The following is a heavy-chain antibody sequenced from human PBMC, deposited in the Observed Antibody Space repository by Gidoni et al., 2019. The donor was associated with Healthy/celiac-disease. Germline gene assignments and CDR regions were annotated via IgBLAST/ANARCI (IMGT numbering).Heavy chain of an antibody. Sequence: QVQLVQSGAEVQKPGASVKVSCKVSGYTLTELSMHWVRQAPGKGLEWMGGFDPEDGETIYAQKFQGRVTMTEDTSTDTAYMELSSLRSEDTAVYYCATVYCGGDCLQAIDNYYFDYWGQGTLVTVSS. CDR3: ATVYCGGDCLQAIDNYYFDY. V-gene: IGHV1-24*01. J-gene: IGHJ4*02. CDR2: FDPEDGET. D-gene: IGHD2-21*02. CDR1: GYTLTELS.